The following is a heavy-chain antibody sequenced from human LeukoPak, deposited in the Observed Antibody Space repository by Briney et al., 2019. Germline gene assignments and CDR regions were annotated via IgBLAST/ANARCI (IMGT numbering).Heavy chain of an antibody. CDR3: ARQRGASGDWDQPDYFDY. Sequence: HRESLKISCQGSGYSFTSYWIGWVRQMPGKGLEWMGIIYPGDSDTRYSPSFQGQVTISADKSISTAYLQWSSLKASDTAMYYCARQRGASGDWDQPDYFDYWGQGTLVTVSS. D-gene: IGHD2-21*02. CDR2: IYPGDSDT. J-gene: IGHJ4*02. CDR1: GYSFTSYW. V-gene: IGHV5-51*01.